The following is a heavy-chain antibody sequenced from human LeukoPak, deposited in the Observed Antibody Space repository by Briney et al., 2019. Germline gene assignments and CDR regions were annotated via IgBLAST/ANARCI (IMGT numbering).Heavy chain of an antibody. V-gene: IGHV4-34*01. J-gene: IGHJ4*02. CDR1: GGSFSGYY. D-gene: IGHD5-18*01. CDR3: ARRRGIQLWPPPYYFDY. CDR2: INHSGST. Sequence: SETLSLTCAVYGGSFSGYYWSWIRQPPGKGLEWVGEINHSGSTNYNPSLKSRVTISVDTSKNQFSLKLSSVTAADTAVYYCARRRGIQLWPPPYYFDYWGQGTLVTVSS.